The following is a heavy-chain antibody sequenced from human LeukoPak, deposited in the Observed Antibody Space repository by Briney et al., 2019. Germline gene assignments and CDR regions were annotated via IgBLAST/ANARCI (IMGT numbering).Heavy chain of an antibody. CDR1: GGSISSGSYY. V-gene: IGHV4-61*02. J-gene: IGHJ4*02. CDR2: IYTSGST. D-gene: IGHD3-3*01. Sequence: SQTLSLTCTVSGGSISSGSYYWSWIRQPAGKGLEWIGRIYTSGSTNYNPSLKSRVTISVDTSKNQFSLKLSSVTAADTAVYYCARETNFDFWSGYYTDYFDCWGQGTLVTVSS. CDR3: ARETNFDFWSGYYTDYFDC.